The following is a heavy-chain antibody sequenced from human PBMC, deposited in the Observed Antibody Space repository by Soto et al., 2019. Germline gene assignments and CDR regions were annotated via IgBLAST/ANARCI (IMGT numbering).Heavy chain of an antibody. Sequence: PSETLSLTCTVSGGSISSGGYYWSWIRQHPGKGLEWIGYIYHSGSTYYNPSLKSRVIISLDTSRDQFSLRLSSVTAADTAVYYRARIPYYQAATINWFDPWGQGTLVTVSS. V-gene: IGHV4-31*03. CDR1: GGSISSGGYY. CDR2: IYHSGST. D-gene: IGHD2-15*01. J-gene: IGHJ5*02. CDR3: ARIPYYQAATINWFDP.